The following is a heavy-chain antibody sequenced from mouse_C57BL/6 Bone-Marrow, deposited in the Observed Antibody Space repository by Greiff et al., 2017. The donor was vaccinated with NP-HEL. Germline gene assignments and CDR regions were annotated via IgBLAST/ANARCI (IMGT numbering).Heavy chain of an antibody. V-gene: IGHV2-2*01. Sequence: VQLQQSGPGLVQPSQSLSITCTVSGFSLTSYGVHWVSQSPGTGLEWLGVIWSGGGTDYNAALISRLSISKDNSKSQVFFKMNSLQADDTAIYYCARKWSKGAMDYWGQGTSVTVSS. J-gene: IGHJ4*01. CDR3: ARKWSKGAMDY. CDR2: IWSGGGT. D-gene: IGHD2-5*01. CDR1: GFSLTSYG.